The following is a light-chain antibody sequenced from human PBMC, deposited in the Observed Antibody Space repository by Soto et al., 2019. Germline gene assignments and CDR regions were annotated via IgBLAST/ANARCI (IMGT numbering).Light chain of an antibody. CDR3: QQYNSYSWT. Sequence: DIQMTQSPSTLSASVGDRVTITCRAGQSISGWLAWYQQKPGKAPKLLIYDASSLESGVPSRFSGGGSGTEFTLTISSLQPDDFATYYCQQYNSYSWTFGQGTKVDIK. CDR2: DAS. V-gene: IGKV1-5*01. CDR1: QSISGW. J-gene: IGKJ1*01.